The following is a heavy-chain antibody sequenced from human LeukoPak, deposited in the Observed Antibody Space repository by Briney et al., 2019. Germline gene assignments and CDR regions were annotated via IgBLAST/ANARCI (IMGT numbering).Heavy chain of an antibody. CDR3: ANTPHYYDFWSGPDY. Sequence: GGSLRLSCAASGFTVSSNYMSWVRQAPGKGLEWVSVIYSGGSTYYADSVKGRFTISRDNSKNTLYLQMNSLRAEDTAVYYCANTPHYYDFWSGPDYWGQGTLVTVSS. D-gene: IGHD3-3*01. J-gene: IGHJ4*02. CDR1: GFTVSSNY. CDR2: IYSGGST. V-gene: IGHV3-66*01.